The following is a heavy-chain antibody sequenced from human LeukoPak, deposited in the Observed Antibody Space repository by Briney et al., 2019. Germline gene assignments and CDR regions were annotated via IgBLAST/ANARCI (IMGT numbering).Heavy chain of an antibody. CDR2: ILYDGVNK. Sequence: GALRLSCAAPGFTLGSHAMHLGRPAPGQGVGWGTFILYDGVNKYYADSVKGRFTISRDTSKNTFYLEMNSLRVEDTAVYYCARETLRDLHWDFDFWGRGTLVTVSS. V-gene: IGHV3-30*04. CDR3: ARETLRDLHWDFDF. CDR1: GFTLGSHA. J-gene: IGHJ2*01.